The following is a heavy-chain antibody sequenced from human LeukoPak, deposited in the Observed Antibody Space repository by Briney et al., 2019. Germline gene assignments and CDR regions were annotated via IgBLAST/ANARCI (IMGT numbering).Heavy chain of an antibody. D-gene: IGHD6-13*01. CDR3: ALRQSGYSSSWYYFDS. J-gene: IGHJ4*02. V-gene: IGHV3-53*01. CDR2: IYSGGST. CDR1: GFTVSSNY. Sequence: GGTLRLSCAASGFTVSSNYMSWVRQAPGKGLEWVSVIYSGGSTYYADSVKGRFTISRDNSKNTLYLQMNSLRADDTAVYYCALRQSGYSSSWYYFDSWGQGTLVTVSS.